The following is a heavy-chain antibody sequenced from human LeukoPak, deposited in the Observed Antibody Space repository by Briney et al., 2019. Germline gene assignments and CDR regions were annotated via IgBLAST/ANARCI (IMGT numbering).Heavy chain of an antibody. CDR3: AKVALFSGYYPPFDY. Sequence: GESLRLSCAASGFTFSNYGMHWVRQAPGKGLEWVAVISYDGSNEYYADSVKGRFTISRDNSKNTLFLQMNSLRPEDTAVYHCAKVALFSGYYPPFDYWGQGTLVTASS. CDR1: GFTFSNYG. D-gene: IGHD3-22*01. CDR2: ISYDGSNE. J-gene: IGHJ4*02. V-gene: IGHV3-30*18.